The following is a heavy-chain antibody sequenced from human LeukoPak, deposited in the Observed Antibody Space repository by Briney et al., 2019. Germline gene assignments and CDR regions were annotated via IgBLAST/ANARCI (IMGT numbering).Heavy chain of an antibody. CDR2: IKSKTDGGTT. CDR3: TTDGTSDGLWY. Sequence: GGSLRLSCAASGFTFSSYEMNWVRQAPGKGLEWVGRIKSKTDGGTTDYAAPVKGRFTISRDDSKNTLYLQMNSLKTEDTAVYFCTTDGTSDGLWYWGQGTLVTVSS. D-gene: IGHD2-21*01. CDR1: GFTFSSYE. V-gene: IGHV3-15*01. J-gene: IGHJ4*02.